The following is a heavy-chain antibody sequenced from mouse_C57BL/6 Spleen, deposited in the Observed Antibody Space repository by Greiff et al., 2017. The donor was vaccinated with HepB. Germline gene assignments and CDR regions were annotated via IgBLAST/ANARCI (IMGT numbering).Heavy chain of an antibody. CDR1: GYTFTSYW. CDR3: ARRVYYDYVGNAMDY. CDR2: IDPSDSYT. D-gene: IGHD2-4*01. J-gene: IGHJ4*01. Sequence: VQLQQPGAELVMPGASVKLSCKASGYTFTSYWMHWVKQRPGQGLEWIGEIDPSDSYTNYNQKFKGKSTLTVDKSSSTAYMQLSSLTSEDSAVYYCARRVYYDYVGNAMDYWGQGTSVTVSS. V-gene: IGHV1-69*01.